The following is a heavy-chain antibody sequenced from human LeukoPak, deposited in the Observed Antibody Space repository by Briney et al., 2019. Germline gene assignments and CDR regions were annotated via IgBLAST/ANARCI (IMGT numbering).Heavy chain of an antibody. Sequence: RSGGSLRLSCAASGFTFDDYAMSWVRQAPGKGLEWVSGISWNGGSTDYADSVKGRFTIFRDKAKNSQYLQMTSLRVEDTALHYCARAQTYGGSSLLLDYWGQGTLVTVSS. V-gene: IGHV3-20*04. CDR1: GFTFDDYA. D-gene: IGHD4-23*01. J-gene: IGHJ4*02. CDR3: ARAQTYGGSSLLLDY. CDR2: ISWNGGST.